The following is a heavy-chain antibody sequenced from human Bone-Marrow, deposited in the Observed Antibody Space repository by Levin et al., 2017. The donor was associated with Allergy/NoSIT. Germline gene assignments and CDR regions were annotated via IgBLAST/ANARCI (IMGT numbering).Heavy chain of an antibody. D-gene: IGHD2-15*01. Sequence: SGPTLVKPTQTLTLTCTFSGFSFSTSGVGVGWIRQPPGKALEWLALIYWNDDKRYNPSLKSRLTITKDPSKSQVVLTMTNMDPVDTATYYCAHRPTGYCSGGSCYSLNWFDPWGQGTLVTVSS. V-gene: IGHV2-5*01. CDR2: IYWNDDK. CDR3: AHRPTGYCSGGSCYSLNWFDP. CDR1: GFSFSTSGVG. J-gene: IGHJ5*02.